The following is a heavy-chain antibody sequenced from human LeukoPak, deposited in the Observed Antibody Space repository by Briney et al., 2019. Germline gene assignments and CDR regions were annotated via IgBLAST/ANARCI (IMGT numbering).Heavy chain of an antibody. D-gene: IGHD3-22*01. CDR2: SSSSGSTI. CDR3: ARGGYYYHDSSGYLYHFDY. J-gene: IGHJ4*02. V-gene: IGHV3-48*03. CDR1: GFTFSGFE. Sequence: GGSLRLSCAASGFTFSGFEMNWVRQAPGKGLEWVSYSSSSGSTIYYADSVKGRFTVSRDNAKNSLYLQMNSLRAEDTAAYYCARGGYYYHDSSGYLYHFDYWGQGTLVTVSS.